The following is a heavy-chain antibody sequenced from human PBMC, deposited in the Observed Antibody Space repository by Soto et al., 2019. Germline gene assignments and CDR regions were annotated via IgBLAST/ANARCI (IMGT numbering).Heavy chain of an antibody. Sequence: QVQLQESGPGLVKPSQTLSLTCTVSGGSISSGGYYWSWIRQHPGKGLEWIGYICYSGSTYYNPSLKRRVTISVDTSKNQCSLKLSSVTAADTAVYYCARDRGDQEAFQHWSQGTLDTVSS. D-gene: IGHD3-10*01. J-gene: IGHJ1*01. CDR2: ICYSGST. CDR3: ARDRGDQEAFQH. V-gene: IGHV4-31*03. CDR1: GGSISSGGYY.